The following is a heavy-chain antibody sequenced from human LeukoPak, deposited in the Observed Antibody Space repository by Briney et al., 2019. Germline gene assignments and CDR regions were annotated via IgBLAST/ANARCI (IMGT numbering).Heavy chain of an antibody. D-gene: IGHD2-21*01. CDR1: GFTFDDYA. Sequence: GGSLRLSCAASGFTFDDYAMHWVRQAPGKGLEWVSGISWNSGSIGYADSVKGRFTISRDNAKNPLYLQMNTLRAEDTALYYCAKAPSRLAYVMDVWGQGTTVTVSS. CDR2: ISWNSGSI. CDR3: AKAPSRLAYVMDV. V-gene: IGHV3-9*01. J-gene: IGHJ6*02.